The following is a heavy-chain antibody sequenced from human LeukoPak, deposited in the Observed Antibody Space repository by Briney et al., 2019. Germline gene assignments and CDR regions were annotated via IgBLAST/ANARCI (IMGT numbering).Heavy chain of an antibody. Sequence: GESLKISCKGSGYNFNTYWIGWVRQMHGKGLEWMGIIYPGDSVTRYSPSFHGQVTISADNDIGTAYLQLSSLKASDSAIYYCARATWEVVSPYYLDYWGQGTMVTVSS. CDR3: ARATWEVVSPYYLDY. J-gene: IGHJ4*02. CDR1: GYNFNTYW. V-gene: IGHV5-51*01. CDR2: IYPGDSVT. D-gene: IGHD1-26*01.